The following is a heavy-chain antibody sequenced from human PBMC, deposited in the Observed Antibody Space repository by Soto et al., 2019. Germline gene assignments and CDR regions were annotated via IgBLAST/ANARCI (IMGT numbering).Heavy chain of an antibody. Sequence: QVQLVESGGGVVQPGRSLRLSCAASGFTFSSYAMHWVRQAPGKGLEWVAVISYDGSNKYYADSVKGRFTISRDNSKNTLYLQMNSLRAEDTAVYYCAREGVLGQRGIAFDIWGQGTMVTVSS. CDR1: GFTFSSYA. CDR2: ISYDGSNK. D-gene: IGHD1-20*01. CDR3: AREGVLGQRGIAFDI. V-gene: IGHV3-30-3*01. J-gene: IGHJ3*02.